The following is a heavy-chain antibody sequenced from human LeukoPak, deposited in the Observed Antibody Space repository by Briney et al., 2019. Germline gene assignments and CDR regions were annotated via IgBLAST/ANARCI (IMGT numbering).Heavy chain of an antibody. V-gene: IGHV1-8*01. CDR2: MNPNSGNA. CDR1: GYTFTTYD. D-gene: IGHD7-27*01. CDR3: ATFPKLGNWFDP. J-gene: IGHJ5*02. Sequence: ASVTVSCKTSGYTFTTYDINWVRQATGQGLEWMGWMNPNSGNAGYAQKFQGRVTMTRSTSISTAYMELSSLRSEDTALYYCATFPKLGNWFDPWGQGTLVTVSS.